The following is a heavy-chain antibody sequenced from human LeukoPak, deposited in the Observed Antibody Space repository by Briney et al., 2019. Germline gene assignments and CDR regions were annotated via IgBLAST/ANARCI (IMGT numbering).Heavy chain of an antibody. CDR1: GGTFSSCA. J-gene: IGHJ4*02. V-gene: IGHV1-2*02. Sequence: ASVKVSCKASGGTFSSCAINWVRQAPGQGLEWMGWINPNSGGTNYAQKFQGRVTMTRDTSISTAYMELSRLRSDDTAVYYCARRYYFDYWGQGTLVTVSS. CDR2: INPNSGGT. CDR3: ARRYYFDY.